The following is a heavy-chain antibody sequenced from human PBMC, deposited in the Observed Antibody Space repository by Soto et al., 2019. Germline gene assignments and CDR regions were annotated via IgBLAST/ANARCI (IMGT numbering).Heavy chain of an antibody. CDR3: PRVNIINMIVMVWNC. V-gene: IGHV4-31*03. Sequence: SETLSLTCTVSGCSISSGSYYWSWSRQRPGQGLELIGYISYSGSTYYNPSLKSRLTISADTSKNQFALKLTSVTAADTAVYYCPRVNIINMIVMVWNCGGQGTLVPVSS. D-gene: IGHD3-22*01. CDR2: ISYSGST. J-gene: IGHJ4*02. CDR1: GCSISSGSYY.